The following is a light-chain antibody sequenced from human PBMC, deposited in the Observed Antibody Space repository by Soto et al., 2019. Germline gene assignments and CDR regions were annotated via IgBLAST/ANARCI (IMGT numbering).Light chain of an antibody. J-gene: IGKJ4*01. Sequence: DIVMTQSPLSLPVTPGEPASISCRSSQSLLHGNGYNCLDCCLQRPGQSPQILIYLGSNRASGVPDKLSGSGSGTDFTLKISRMEAEDVGVYNCVQALQTLFGGGTKVEIK. CDR2: LGS. V-gene: IGKV2-28*01. CDR3: VQALQTL. CDR1: QSLLHGNGYNC.